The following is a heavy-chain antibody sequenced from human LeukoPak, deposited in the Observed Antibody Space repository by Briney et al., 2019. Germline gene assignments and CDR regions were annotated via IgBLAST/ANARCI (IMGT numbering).Heavy chain of an antibody. CDR1: GGSISSSSYY. J-gene: IGHJ4*02. V-gene: IGHV4-39*07. CDR2: IFYSGNT. D-gene: IGHD4-17*01. Sequence: SETLSLTCTVSGGSISSSSYYWVWIRQPPGKGLEWIGSIFYSGNTYYNPSLKSRVTISVDTSKNQFSLKLSSVTAADTAVYYCASFTRDYGPTDAMAHDYWGQGTLVTVSS. CDR3: ASFTRDYGPTDAMAHDY.